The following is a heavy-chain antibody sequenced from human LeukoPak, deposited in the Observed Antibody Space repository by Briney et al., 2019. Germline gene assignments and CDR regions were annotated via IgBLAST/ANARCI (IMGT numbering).Heavy chain of an antibody. D-gene: IGHD3-10*01. V-gene: IGHV1-2*02. CDR3: ARDPSRGPYLRDY. Sequence: GASVKVSCKASGYTFTGYYMHWVRQAPGQGLEWMGWINPNSGGTNYAQKFQGRVTMTRDTSISTAYMELSSLRSDDTAVYYCARDPSRGPYLRDYWGQGTLVTVSS. CDR2: INPNSGGT. CDR1: GYTFTGYY. J-gene: IGHJ4*02.